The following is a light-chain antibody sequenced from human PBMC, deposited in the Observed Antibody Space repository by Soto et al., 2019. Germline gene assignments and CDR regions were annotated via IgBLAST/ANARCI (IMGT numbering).Light chain of an antibody. CDR1: QSVSSGY. V-gene: IGKV3-20*01. CDR3: QQYGSSPLT. J-gene: IGKJ4*01. CDR2: GAS. Sequence: EIVLTQSPGTLSLSPGERATLSCRASQSVSSGYLAWYQQKPGQAPRLLIYGASSRATGIPDRFSGSGSGTDFTLTISRLEPEDFAVYYCQQYGSSPLTFGGGANVEIK.